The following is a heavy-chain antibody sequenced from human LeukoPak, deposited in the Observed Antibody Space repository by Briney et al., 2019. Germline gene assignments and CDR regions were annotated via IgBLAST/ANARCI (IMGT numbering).Heavy chain of an antibody. D-gene: IGHD6-19*01. J-gene: IGHJ4*02. V-gene: IGHV3-43D*03. Sequence: PGGSLRLSCEASGFTFDDYAMHWVRQTPEKGLEWRGLITWNGFSTYYADSVRGRFTISRDNSKNSLYLQMNSLSTDDTALYYCAKDYGYSNDWYPIDYWGQGTLVTVSS. CDR2: ITWNGFST. CDR3: AKDYGYSNDWYPIDY. CDR1: GFTFDDYA.